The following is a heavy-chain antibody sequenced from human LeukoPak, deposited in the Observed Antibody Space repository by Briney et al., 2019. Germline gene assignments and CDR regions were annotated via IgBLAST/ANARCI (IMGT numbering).Heavy chain of an antibody. CDR3: ARGRVQLWLTY. Sequence: GGSLRLSCAASGITFSTYWMSWVRQAPGKGLEWVANIKQDGSDKYYVDSVKGRFTISRDNAKDSLYLQMNSLRAEDTAVYYCARGRVQLWLTYWGQGTLVTVSS. CDR2: IKQDGSDK. V-gene: IGHV3-7*01. J-gene: IGHJ4*02. D-gene: IGHD5-18*01. CDR1: GITFSTYW.